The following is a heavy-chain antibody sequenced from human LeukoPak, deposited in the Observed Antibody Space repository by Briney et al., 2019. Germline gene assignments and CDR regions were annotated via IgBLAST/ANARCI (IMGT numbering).Heavy chain of an antibody. Sequence: SETLSLTCTVSGGSISSYYWSWIRQPPGKGLEWIGYIYYSGSTNYNPSLKSRVTISVDTSKNQFSLKLSSVTAADTAVYYCARVRYSYGLNWFDPWGQGTLVTVSS. J-gene: IGHJ5*02. CDR1: GGSISSYY. CDR2: IYYSGST. CDR3: ARVRYSYGLNWFDP. V-gene: IGHV4-59*01. D-gene: IGHD5-18*01.